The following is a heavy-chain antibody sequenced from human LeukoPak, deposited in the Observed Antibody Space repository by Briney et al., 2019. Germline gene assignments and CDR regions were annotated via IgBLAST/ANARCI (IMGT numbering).Heavy chain of an antibody. CDR2: IYTSGST. J-gene: IGHJ6*03. Sequence: SETLSLTCTVSGGSISSYYWSWIRQPAGKGLEWIGRIYTSGSTNYNPSLKSRVTMSVDTSKNQFSLKPSSVTAADTAVYYCARDYTTAMYYYYMDVWGKGTTVTVSS. CDR1: GGSISSYY. CDR3: ARDYTTAMYYYYMDV. V-gene: IGHV4-4*07. D-gene: IGHD3-16*01.